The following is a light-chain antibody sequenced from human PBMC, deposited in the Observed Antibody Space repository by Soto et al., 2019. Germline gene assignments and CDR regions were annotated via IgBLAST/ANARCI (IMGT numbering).Light chain of an antibody. Sequence: QSVLTQSPSASGTPGQRVSISCSGSTSNIGTNTVSWYQHVPGTAPKLLIYSNDQRPSAVPGRFSGSKSGTSASLAISGLLSEDEADYYCLLSFGAPWVFGGGTKLTVL. CDR2: SND. CDR1: TSNIGTNT. J-gene: IGLJ3*02. CDR3: LLSFGAPWV. V-gene: IGLV1-44*01.